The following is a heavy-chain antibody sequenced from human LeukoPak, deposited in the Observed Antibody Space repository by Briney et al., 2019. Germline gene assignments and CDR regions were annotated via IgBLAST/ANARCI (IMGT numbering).Heavy chain of an antibody. D-gene: IGHD1-26*01. J-gene: IGHJ6*03. CDR3: ARVPGSYYSYYYYMDV. CDR2: ISAHNGNT. V-gene: IGHV1-18*01. CDR1: GYTFTSYG. Sequence: ASVKVSCKASGYTFTSYGISWVRQAPGQGLEWMGWISAHNGNTNYAQKLQGRVTMTTDTSTSTAYMELRSLRSDDTAVYYCARVPGSYYSYYYYMDVWGKGTTVTVSS.